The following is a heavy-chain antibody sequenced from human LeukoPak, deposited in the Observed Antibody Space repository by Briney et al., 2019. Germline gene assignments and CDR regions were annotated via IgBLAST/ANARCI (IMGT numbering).Heavy chain of an antibody. V-gene: IGHV4-34*01. J-gene: IGHJ4*02. D-gene: IGHD3-22*01. CDR1: GGSISSYY. Sequence: SETLSLTCTVSGGSISSYYWSWIRQPPGKGLEWIGEINHSGSTNYNPSLKSRVTISVNTSKNQFSLKLSSVTAADTAVYYCASKNDSSGYLDYWGQGTLVTVSS. CDR2: INHSGST. CDR3: ASKNDSSGYLDY.